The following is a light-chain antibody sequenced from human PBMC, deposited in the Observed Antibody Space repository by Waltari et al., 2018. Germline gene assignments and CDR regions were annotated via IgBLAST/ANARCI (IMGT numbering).Light chain of an antibody. J-gene: IGLJ1*01. CDR2: ELS. V-gene: IGLV2-23*02. CDR1: SSEVVSYIL. Sequence: QSALTQPAPVSGSPGQSITVSRTGTSSEVVSYILVHCYQHHPPKAPKLMIYELSKRPSGVSIRFSGSKSGNTASLTISGLQPEDEADYYCCSYAGANTYVFGSGTKVTVL. CDR3: CSYAGANTYV.